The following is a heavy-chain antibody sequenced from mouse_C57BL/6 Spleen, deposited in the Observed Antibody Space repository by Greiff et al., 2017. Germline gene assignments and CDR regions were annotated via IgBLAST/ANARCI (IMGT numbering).Heavy chain of an antibody. CDR2: ISSGGDYI. CDR1: GFTFSSYA. Sequence: DVMLVESGEGLVKPGGSLKLSCAASGFTFSSYAMSWVRQTPEKRLEWVAYISSGGDYIYYADTVKGRFTISRDNARNTLYLQMSSLKSEDTAIYYCTRERFTTIVATAMDYWGQGTSVTVSS. D-gene: IGHD1-1*01. J-gene: IGHJ4*01. V-gene: IGHV5-9-1*02. CDR3: TRERFTTIVATAMDY.